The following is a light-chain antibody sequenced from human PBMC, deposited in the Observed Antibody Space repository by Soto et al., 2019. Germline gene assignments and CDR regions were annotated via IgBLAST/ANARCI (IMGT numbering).Light chain of an antibody. Sequence: QSVLTQTASVSGSPGQSIALSCTGTSSDVGNYNYVSWYQQHPDKAPKLMIFDVSNRPSGVSDRFSGSKSGNTASLTISGLQADDEADYYCTSYTSSSTYVFGTGTKLTVL. V-gene: IGLV2-14*01. CDR2: DVS. CDR3: TSYTSSSTYV. CDR1: SSDVGNYNY. J-gene: IGLJ1*01.